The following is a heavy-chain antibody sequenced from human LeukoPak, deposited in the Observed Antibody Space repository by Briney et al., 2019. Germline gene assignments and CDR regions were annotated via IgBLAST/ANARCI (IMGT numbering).Heavy chain of an antibody. CDR1: GGSISSGDYY. CDR2: IYYSGST. J-gene: IGHJ4*02. D-gene: IGHD3-3*01. V-gene: IGHV4-30-4*08. CDR3: AREGVGDFWSGSGYYFDY. Sequence: SETLSLTCTVSGGSISSGDYYWSWIRQPPGKGLEWIGYIYYSGSTYYNPSLKSRVTISVDTSKNQFSLKLSSVTAADTAVYYCAREGVGDFWSGSGYYFDYWGQGTLVTVSP.